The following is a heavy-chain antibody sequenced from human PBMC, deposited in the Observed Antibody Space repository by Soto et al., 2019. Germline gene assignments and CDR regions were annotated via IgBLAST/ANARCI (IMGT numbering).Heavy chain of an antibody. CDR1: GFTFSSYW. D-gene: IGHD3-16*01. Sequence: SLRLSCTASGFTFSSYWMSWVRQAPGKGLGWVANIKEDGSGKYYVDSVKGRFSISRDNARNSLYLQMNSLRVEDTAVYYGVRVVRLGGYWGKGTLVTVSS. V-gene: IGHV3-7*03. CDR3: VRVVRLGGY. CDR2: IKEDGSGK. J-gene: IGHJ4*02.